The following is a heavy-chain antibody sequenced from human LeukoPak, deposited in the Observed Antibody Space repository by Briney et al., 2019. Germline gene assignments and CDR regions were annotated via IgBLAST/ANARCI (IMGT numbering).Heavy chain of an antibody. V-gene: IGHV3-21*06. CDR1: GFTVSSNY. CDR2: IGPTGSDR. J-gene: IGHJ4*02. Sequence: PGGSLRLSCAASGFTVSSNYMSWVRQAPGKGLEWVASIGPTGSDRYHADSIKGRFTISRDNANNFLYLQMNNLRAEDTAVYYCATETNGRHYDYWGQGTLLTVSS. CDR3: ATETNGRHYDY. D-gene: IGHD1-14*01.